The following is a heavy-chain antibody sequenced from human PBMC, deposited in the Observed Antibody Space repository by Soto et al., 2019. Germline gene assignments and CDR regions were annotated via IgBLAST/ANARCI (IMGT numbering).Heavy chain of an antibody. CDR2: IRSKAYGGTT. CDR1: GFTFSSYS. V-gene: IGHV3-49*04. D-gene: IGHD2-2*01. Sequence: PGGSLRLSCAASGFTFSSYSMNWVRQAPGKGLEWVGFIRSKAYGGTTEYAASVKGRFTISRDDSKSIAYLQMNSLKTEDTAVYYCTRDLFDIVVVPAAMGFDPWGQGTLVTVSS. CDR3: TRDLFDIVVVPAAMGFDP. J-gene: IGHJ5*02.